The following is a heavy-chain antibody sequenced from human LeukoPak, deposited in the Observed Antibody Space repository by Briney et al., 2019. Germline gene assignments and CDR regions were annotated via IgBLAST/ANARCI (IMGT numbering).Heavy chain of an antibody. Sequence: GGSLRLSCAASGFTFSSYGMHWVRQAPGKGLEWVAFIRYDGSNKYYADSVKGRFTISRDNSENTLYLQMNSLRAEDTAVYYCARVDGDYLDYWGQGTLVTVSS. CDR2: IRYDGSNK. CDR1: GFTFSSYG. J-gene: IGHJ4*02. D-gene: IGHD4-17*01. CDR3: ARVDGDYLDY. V-gene: IGHV3-30*02.